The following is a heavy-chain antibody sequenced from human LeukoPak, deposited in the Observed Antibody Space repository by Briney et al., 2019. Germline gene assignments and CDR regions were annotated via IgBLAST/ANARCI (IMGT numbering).Heavy chain of an antibody. D-gene: IGHD2-15*01. CDR1: GFTFSTYE. CDR3: ARGLGYCSGGSCPRRAFDI. V-gene: IGHV3-48*03. J-gene: IGHJ3*02. Sequence: GGSLRLSCAASGFTFSTYEMNWVRQAPGKGLEWVSYISSSGSTIYYADSVKGRFTISRDNAKNSLYLQMNSLRAEGTAVYYCARGLGYCSGGSCPRRAFDIWGQGTTVTVSS. CDR2: ISSSGSTI.